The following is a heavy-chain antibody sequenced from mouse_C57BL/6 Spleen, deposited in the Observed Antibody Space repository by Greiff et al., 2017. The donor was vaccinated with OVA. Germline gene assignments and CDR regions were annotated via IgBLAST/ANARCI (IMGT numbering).Heavy chain of an antibody. CDR3: ARGEASGGFAY. CDR2: INPSSGYT. CDR1: GYTFTSYW. Sequence: VQLQQSGAELAKPGASVKLSCKASGYTFTSYWMHWVKQRPGQGREWIGYINPSSGYTKYNQKLKDKATLTADKSSSTAYMPLSSLTYEDSAVYYCARGEASGGFAYWGQGTLVTVSA. V-gene: IGHV1-7*01. J-gene: IGHJ3*01.